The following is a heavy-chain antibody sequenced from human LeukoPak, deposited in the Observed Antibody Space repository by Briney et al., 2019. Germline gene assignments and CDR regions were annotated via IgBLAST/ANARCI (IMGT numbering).Heavy chain of an antibody. Sequence: ASVKVSCKVSGYTLTELSMHWVRQAPGKGLEWMGGFDPEDGETIYAQKFQGRVTMTEDTSTDTAYMELSSLRSEDTAVYYCATLTMVRGVLIAPHGFDPWGQGTLVTVSS. CDR2: FDPEDGET. D-gene: IGHD3-10*01. CDR3: ATLTMVRGVLIAPHGFDP. CDR1: GYTLTELS. J-gene: IGHJ5*02. V-gene: IGHV1-24*01.